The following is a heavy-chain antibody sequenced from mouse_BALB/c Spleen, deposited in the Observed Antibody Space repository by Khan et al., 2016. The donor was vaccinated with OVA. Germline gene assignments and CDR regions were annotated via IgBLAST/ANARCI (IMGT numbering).Heavy chain of an antibody. D-gene: IGHD4-1*01. CDR2: INTNTGEP. Sequence: QIQLVQSGPELKKPGETVKISCKASGYTFTNYEMNWVKQAPGEGLKWMGWINTNTGEPTYAEEFKGRFAFSLETSASTAYLQINNLKNEDTATYVCARRANWDYAMDYWGQGTSVTVSS. CDR3: ARRANWDYAMDY. CDR1: GYTFTNYE. J-gene: IGHJ4*01. V-gene: IGHV9-3*02.